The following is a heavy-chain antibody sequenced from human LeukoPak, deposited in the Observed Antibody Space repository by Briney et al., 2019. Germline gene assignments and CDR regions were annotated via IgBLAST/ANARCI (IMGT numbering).Heavy chain of an antibody. CDR3: AGLPAYYYDTSGFYFDY. J-gene: IGHJ4*02. V-gene: IGHV3-48*01. D-gene: IGHD3-22*01. CDR2: ISSTSSTI. CDR1: GFTFSSYS. Sequence: GGSLRLSCAASGFTFSSYSMNWVRQAPGKGLEWVSYISSTSSTIYYADSVKGRFTISRDNSKNTLYLQMNSLRAEDTAVYYCAGLPAYYYDTSGFYFDYWGQGTLVTVSS.